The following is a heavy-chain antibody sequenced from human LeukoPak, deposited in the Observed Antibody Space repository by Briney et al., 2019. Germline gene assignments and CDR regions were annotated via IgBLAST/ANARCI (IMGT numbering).Heavy chain of an antibody. Sequence: KSSQTLSLTCTVSGGSISSGGHYWSWIRQHPGKGLEWVGYIYYSGSTYYNPSLKSRVTISVDTSQNQFSLKLSSVTAADTAVYYCASPRGWLRRDAFDIWGQGTMVTVSS. CDR3: ASPRGWLRRDAFDI. CDR1: GGSISSGGHY. J-gene: IGHJ3*02. CDR2: IYYSGST. D-gene: IGHD5-12*01. V-gene: IGHV4-31*03.